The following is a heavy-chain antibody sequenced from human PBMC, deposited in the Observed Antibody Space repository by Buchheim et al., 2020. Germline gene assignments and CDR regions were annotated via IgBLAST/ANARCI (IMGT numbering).Heavy chain of an antibody. CDR2: ISYDGSNK. CDR1: GFTFSSYA. J-gene: IGHJ4*02. V-gene: IGHV3-30*04. D-gene: IGHD3-22*01. CDR3: ARTQDSSGYYYDRRVSPFDY. Sequence: QVQLVESGGGVVQPGRSLRLSCAASGFTFSSYAMHWVRQAPGKGLEWVAVISYDGSNKYYADSVKGRFTISRDNSKTTLYLQMNSLRAEDTAVYYCARTQDSSGYYYDRRVSPFDYWGQGTL.